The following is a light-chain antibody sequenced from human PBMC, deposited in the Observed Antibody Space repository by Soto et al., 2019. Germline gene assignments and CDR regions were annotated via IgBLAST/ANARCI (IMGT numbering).Light chain of an antibody. CDR3: QQYNDWPLT. J-gene: IGKJ4*01. Sequence: EIVMTQSPATLSVSPGERATLSCRASQSVSSNLAWYQQKPGQAPRLLIYGASTRASGIPARFSGSVSGTEFTLPISSLQSEDFSVYYCQQYNDWPLTFGGGTKVEIK. CDR2: GAS. V-gene: IGKV3-15*01. CDR1: QSVSSN.